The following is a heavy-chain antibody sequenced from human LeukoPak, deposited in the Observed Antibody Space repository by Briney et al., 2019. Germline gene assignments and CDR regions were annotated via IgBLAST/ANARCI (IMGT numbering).Heavy chain of an antibody. D-gene: IGHD3-10*01. CDR3: AKVSGGGAYYYYYMDV. J-gene: IGHJ6*03. CDR1: GFTFSSYA. CDR2: ISGSGGST. Sequence: GGSLRLSCAASGFTFSSYAMSWVRQAPGKGLEWVSAISGSGGSTYYADSVKGRFTISRDNSKNTLYLQMNSLRAEDTAVYYCAKVSGGGAYYYYYMDVWGKGTTVTVSS. V-gene: IGHV3-23*01.